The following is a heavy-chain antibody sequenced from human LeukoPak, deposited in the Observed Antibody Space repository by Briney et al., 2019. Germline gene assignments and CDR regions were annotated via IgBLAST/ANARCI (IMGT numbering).Heavy chain of an antibody. CDR2: ISYDGSNK. V-gene: IGHV3-30-3*01. CDR3: AREGVAAASYFDY. D-gene: IGHD6-13*01. CDR1: GFTFSSYA. Sequence: GGSLRLSCAASGFTFSSYAMHWVRQAPGKGLEWVAVISYDGSNKYYADSVKGRFTISRDNSENTLYLQMNSLRAEDTAVYYCAREGVAAASYFDYWGQGTLVTVSS. J-gene: IGHJ4*02.